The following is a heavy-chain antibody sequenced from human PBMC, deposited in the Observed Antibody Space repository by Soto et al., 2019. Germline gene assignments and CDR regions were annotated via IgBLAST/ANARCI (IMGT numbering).Heavy chain of an antibody. Sequence: SVKVSCKASGGTFSSYAISWVRQAPGQGLEWMGGIIPIFGTANYAQKFQGRVTITADESTSTAYMELSSLRSEDTAVYYCARDLRSSSYYYYGMDGWGQGTTVTVAS. CDR2: IIPIFGTA. CDR1: GGTFSSYA. D-gene: IGHD6-13*01. V-gene: IGHV1-69*13. CDR3: ARDLRSSSYYYYGMDG. J-gene: IGHJ6*02.